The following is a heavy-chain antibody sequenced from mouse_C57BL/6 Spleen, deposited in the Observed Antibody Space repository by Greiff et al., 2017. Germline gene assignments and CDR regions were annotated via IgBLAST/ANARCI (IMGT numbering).Heavy chain of an antibody. CDR1: GFNIKDDY. Sequence: VQLQQSGAELVRPGASVKLSCTASGFNIKDDYMHWVKPRPEQGLEWIGWIDPENGGTEYASKFQGKATITADTSSNTAYLQLSSLTSEDTAVYYCAPSYNGSSPFAYWGQGTLVTVSA. CDR3: APSYNGSSPFAY. CDR2: IDPENGGT. V-gene: IGHV14-4*01. J-gene: IGHJ3*01. D-gene: IGHD1-1*01.